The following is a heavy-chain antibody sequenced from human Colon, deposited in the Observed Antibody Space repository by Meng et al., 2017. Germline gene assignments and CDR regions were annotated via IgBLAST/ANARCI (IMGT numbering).Heavy chain of an antibody. Sequence: GESLKISCAASGFTFSSYNMHWVRQTPGEGLVWVSRINTDASITTYADSVKGRFTISRDDAKNTVYLQMNSLRAEDTAVYYCARDADWVIFDHWGQGAQVTVSS. D-gene: IGHD3-9*01. V-gene: IGHV3-74*03. CDR3: ARDADWVIFDH. J-gene: IGHJ4*02. CDR1: GFTFSSYN. CDR2: INTDASIT.